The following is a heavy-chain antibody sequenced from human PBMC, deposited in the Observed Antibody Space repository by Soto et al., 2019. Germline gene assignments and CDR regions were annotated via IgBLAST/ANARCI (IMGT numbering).Heavy chain of an antibody. CDR3: AKLENYDFWSDSSHNWFDP. Sequence: EVQLLESGGGLVQPGGSLRLSCAASGFTFSSYAMSWVRQAPGQGLEWVSAISASGGSTYYADSVKGRFTIARDHSKNTLYRQMNSRRADDTAVYYCAKLENYDFWSDSSHNWFDPWGQGTLVTVSS. D-gene: IGHD3-3*01. J-gene: IGHJ5*02. CDR1: GFTFSSYA. V-gene: IGHV3-23*01. CDR2: ISASGGST.